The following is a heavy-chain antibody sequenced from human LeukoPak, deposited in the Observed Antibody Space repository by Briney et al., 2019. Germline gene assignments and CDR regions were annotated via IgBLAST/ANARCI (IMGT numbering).Heavy chain of an antibody. CDR3: ARTFERYNWFDP. V-gene: IGHV4-30-2*01. Sequence: SQTRSLTCAVSGGSISSGGYSVSWIRQPPVKGLEWIGYIYHSGSTYHNPSLKSRVTISVDRSKNQFSLKLTSVTAADTAVYYCARTFERYNWFDPWGQGTLVTVSS. J-gene: IGHJ5*02. CDR2: IYHSGST. CDR1: GGSISSGGYS. D-gene: IGHD3-9*01.